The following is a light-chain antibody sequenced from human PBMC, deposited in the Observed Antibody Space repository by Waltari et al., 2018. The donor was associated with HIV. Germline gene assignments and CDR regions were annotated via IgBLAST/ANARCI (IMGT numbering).Light chain of an antibody. CDR1: PSVFSTSNTKNH. CDR2: WSA. J-gene: IGKJ1*01. CDR3: QQFFNFPRT. V-gene: IGKV4-1*01. Sequence: DIVMTQSPDSLAVSLGERATINCKSSPSVFSTSNTKNHLAWYQQKPGQPPELLIYWSALREFGVPDRFTGSGSGTDFNLTISRLQADDVAVYYCQQFFNFPRTFGQGTKVEI.